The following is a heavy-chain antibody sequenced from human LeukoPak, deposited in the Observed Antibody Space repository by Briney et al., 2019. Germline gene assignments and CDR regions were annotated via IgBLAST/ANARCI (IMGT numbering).Heavy chain of an antibody. V-gene: IGHV3-23*01. D-gene: IGHD6-19*01. Sequence: GGSLRLSCAASGFTFSSYSMNWVRQAPGKGLEWVSAISGSGGSTYHADSVKGRFTISRDNSKNTLYLQMNSLRAEDTAVYYCAKDSVAGDFDYWGQGTLVTVSS. J-gene: IGHJ4*02. CDR3: AKDSVAGDFDY. CDR1: GFTFSSYS. CDR2: ISGSGGST.